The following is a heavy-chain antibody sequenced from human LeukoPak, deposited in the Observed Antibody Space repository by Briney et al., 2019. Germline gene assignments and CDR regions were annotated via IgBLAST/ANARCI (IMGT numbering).Heavy chain of an antibody. V-gene: IGHV3-7*05. CDR1: GFTFSNNY. J-gene: IGHJ6*02. CDR3: ARVRVSSYYGMDI. CDR2: INQDESEK. D-gene: IGHD2/OR15-2a*01. Sequence: GGSLRLSCAASGFTFSNNYMTWVRQAPGKGLEWVANINQDESEKYYVGSVKGRFTISRDNAKNSLYLQMNSLRAEDTAVYYCARVRVSSYYGMDIWGQGATVTVSS.